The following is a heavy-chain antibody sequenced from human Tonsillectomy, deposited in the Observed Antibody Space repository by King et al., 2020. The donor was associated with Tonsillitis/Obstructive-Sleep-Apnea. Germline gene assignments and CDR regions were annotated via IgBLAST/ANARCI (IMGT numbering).Heavy chain of an antibody. Sequence: QLQESGPGLVKPSETLYLTCTVSGGSISSRTYYWGWIRQPPGKGLEWIGSIYYSGSTYYNPPPKSRIAISVDTSKNQFSLQLNSVTAADTAVYYCARGYSAFYYSHYYMDVWGKGTTVTVSS. V-gene: IGHV4-39*01. D-gene: IGHD2-15*01. J-gene: IGHJ6*03. CDR1: GGSISSRTYY. CDR2: IYYSGST. CDR3: ARGYSAFYYSHYYMDV.